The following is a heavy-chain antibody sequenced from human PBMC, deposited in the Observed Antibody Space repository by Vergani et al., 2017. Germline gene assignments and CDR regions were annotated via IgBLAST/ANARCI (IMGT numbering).Heavy chain of an antibody. CDR2: ISYDGSNK. Sequence: QVQLVESGGGVVQPGRSLRLSCAASGCTFSSYAMHWVRQAPGKGLEWVAVISYDGSNKYYADSVKGRFTISRDNSKNTLYLQMNSLRAEDTAVYYCARDPERAAAGTVLFDYWGQGTLVTVSS. CDR1: GCTFSSYA. V-gene: IGHV3-30-3*01. D-gene: IGHD6-13*01. CDR3: ARDPERAAAGTVLFDY. J-gene: IGHJ4*02.